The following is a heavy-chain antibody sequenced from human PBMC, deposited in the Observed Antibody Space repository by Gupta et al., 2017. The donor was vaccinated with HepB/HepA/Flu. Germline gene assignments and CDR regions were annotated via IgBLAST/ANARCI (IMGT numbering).Heavy chain of an antibody. CDR2: IWYDGSNK. CDR3: ARDPHNIAAAGYYYYYMDV. D-gene: IGHD6-13*01. CDR1: GFTLSRYG. V-gene: IGHV3-33*01. Sequence: QVQLVESGGGVVQPGRSLRHSCPASGFTLSRYGIHWVCQAPGKGLEWVAVIWYDGSNKYYADSAKGRFTISRDNSKNTLYLQMNSLRAEETAVYYCARDPHNIAAAGYYYYYMDVWGKGTTVTVFS. J-gene: IGHJ6*03.